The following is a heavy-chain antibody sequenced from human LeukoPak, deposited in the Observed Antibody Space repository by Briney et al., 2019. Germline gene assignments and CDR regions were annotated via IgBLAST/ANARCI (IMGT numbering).Heavy chain of an antibody. CDR2: INWNGGST. D-gene: IGHD1-26*01. J-gene: IGHJ4*02. CDR1: GFTFDDFG. Sequence: GGSLRLSCAASGFTFDDFGMSWVRQAPGKGLEWVSGINWNGGSTGYADSVKGRFTISRDNAKNSLYLQMNSLRAEDTALYYCARAYSLGATECYFDYWGQGTLVTVSS. CDR3: ARAYSLGATECYFDY. V-gene: IGHV3-20*04.